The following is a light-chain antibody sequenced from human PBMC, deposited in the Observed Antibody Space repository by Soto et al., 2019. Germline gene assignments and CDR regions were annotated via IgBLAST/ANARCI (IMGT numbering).Light chain of an antibody. CDR2: EVS. CDR1: SIDFDEYNY. J-gene: IGLJ3*02. CDR3: SSYTSSSTLWV. V-gene: IGLV2-14*01. Sequence: QSVLTQPASVSGSPGQSITISCTGSSIDFDEYNYVSWYQQHPGIAPKLMIYEVSNRPSGVSNRFSGSKSGNTASLTISGLQAEDEADYYCSSYTSSSTLWVFGGGTKLTVL.